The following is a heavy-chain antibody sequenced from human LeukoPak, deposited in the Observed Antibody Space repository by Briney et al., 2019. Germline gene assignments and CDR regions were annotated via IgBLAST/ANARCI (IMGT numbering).Heavy chain of an antibody. Sequence: SVKVSCKASGGTFSSYAISWVRQAPGQGLEWMGGIIPIFGTANYAQKFQGRVTITTDESTSTAYMELSSLRSEDTAVYYCARVKTDTAHYYYYYYMDVWGKGTTVTVPS. D-gene: IGHD5-18*01. J-gene: IGHJ6*03. CDR1: GGTFSSYA. CDR2: IIPIFGTA. V-gene: IGHV1-69*05. CDR3: ARVKTDTAHYYYYYYMDV.